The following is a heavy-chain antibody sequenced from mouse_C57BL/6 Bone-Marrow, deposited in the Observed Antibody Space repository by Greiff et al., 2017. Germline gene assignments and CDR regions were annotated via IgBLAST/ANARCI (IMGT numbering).Heavy chain of an antibody. Sequence: QVQLQQPGAELVKPGASVKMSCKASGYTFTSYWITWVKQRPGQGLEWIGDIYPGSGSTKYNEKFKSKATLTVETSSSTAYMQLSSLTSEDSAVYYCAREGYYYGSSPYFDVWGTGTTVTVSS. CDR2: IYPGSGST. V-gene: IGHV1-55*01. J-gene: IGHJ1*03. CDR3: AREGYYYGSSPYFDV. CDR1: GYTFTSYW. D-gene: IGHD1-1*01.